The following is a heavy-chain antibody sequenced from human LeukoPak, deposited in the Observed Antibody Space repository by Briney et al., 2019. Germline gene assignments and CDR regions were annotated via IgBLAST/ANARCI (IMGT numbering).Heavy chain of an antibody. CDR1: GFTFSSYA. Sequence: GGSLRLSCAASGFTFSSYAMSWVRQAPGKGLEWVSAISGSGGSTYYADSVKGRFTISRANSKNTLYLQMNSLRAEDTAVYYCAKGGRDDIVVVPAAIRNWFDPWGQGTLVTVSS. D-gene: IGHD2-2*01. J-gene: IGHJ5*02. CDR2: ISGSGGST. CDR3: AKGGRDDIVVVPAAIRNWFDP. V-gene: IGHV3-23*01.